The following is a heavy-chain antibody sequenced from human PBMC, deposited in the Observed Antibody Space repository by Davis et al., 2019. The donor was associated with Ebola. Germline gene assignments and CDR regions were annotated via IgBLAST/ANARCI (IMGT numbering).Heavy chain of an antibody. V-gene: IGHV3-74*01. CDR2: IKTDGSMT. J-gene: IGHJ4*02. CDR1: GFSFSYFW. D-gene: IGHD3-3*01. CDR3: AREGKVFGCDY. Sequence: GESLKISCAASGFSFSYFWMHWVRQAPGKGLVWVSRIKTDGSMTGYGDSVQGRFTISRDNAKNTLYLQMNDLRAEDTAVYYCAREGKVFGCDYWGQGTLVTVSS.